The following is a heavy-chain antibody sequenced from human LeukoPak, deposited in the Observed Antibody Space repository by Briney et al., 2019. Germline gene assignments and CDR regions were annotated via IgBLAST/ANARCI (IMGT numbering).Heavy chain of an antibody. J-gene: IGHJ4*02. V-gene: IGHV3-21*01. CDR3: ARDPIVVAGGWSFDY. Sequence: GGSLRLSCAASGFTFSSYSMNWVRQAPGKGLKWVSSISCSSSNVYYTNSVKGRFTISRDNAKNSLYLQMNSLRAEDTAVYYCARDPIVVAGGWSFDYWGQGTLVTVSS. D-gene: IGHD6-19*01. CDR1: GFTFSSYS. CDR2: ISCSSSNV.